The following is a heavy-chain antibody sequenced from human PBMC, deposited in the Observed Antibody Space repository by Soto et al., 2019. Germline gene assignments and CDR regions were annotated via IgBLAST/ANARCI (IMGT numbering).Heavy chain of an antibody. D-gene: IGHD6-19*01. CDR2: IIPILGIA. V-gene: IGHV1-69*02. Sequence: QVQLVQSGAEVKKPGSSVKVSCKASGGTFSSYTISWVRHAPGQGLEWMGRIIPILGIANYAQKFQARVTITADKSTSTAYMELSSLRSEDTAVYYCASPSSGWYDYWGQGTLVTVSS. CDR1: GGTFSSYT. J-gene: IGHJ4*02. CDR3: ASPSSGWYDY.